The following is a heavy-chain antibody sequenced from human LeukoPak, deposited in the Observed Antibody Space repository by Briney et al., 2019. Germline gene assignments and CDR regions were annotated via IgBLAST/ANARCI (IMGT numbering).Heavy chain of an antibody. CDR3: AKDQGDGYNFWDY. CDR2: ISSGSSYI. D-gene: IGHD5-24*01. V-gene: IGHV3-21*01. CDR1: GFTFSSYA. J-gene: IGHJ4*02. Sequence: GGSLRLSCAASGFTFSSYAMSWVRQAPGKGLEWVSCISSGSSYIYYADSLKGRFTISRDNAKNSLHLQMNSLRAEDTAIYYCAKDQGDGYNFWDYWGQGTLVTVSS.